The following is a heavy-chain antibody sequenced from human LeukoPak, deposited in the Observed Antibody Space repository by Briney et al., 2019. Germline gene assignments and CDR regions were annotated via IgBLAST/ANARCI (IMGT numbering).Heavy chain of an antibody. Sequence: ASVKVSCKXSGYTFTGYYMHWVRQAPGQGLEGMGWINPNSGGTNYAQKFQGRVTMTSDTSISTAYMELSRLRSDDTAVYYCARGYCSSTSCYVYFDYWGQGTLVTVSS. CDR3: ARGYCSSTSCYVYFDY. CDR1: GYTFTGYY. V-gene: IGHV1-2*02. D-gene: IGHD2-2*01. J-gene: IGHJ4*02. CDR2: INPNSGGT.